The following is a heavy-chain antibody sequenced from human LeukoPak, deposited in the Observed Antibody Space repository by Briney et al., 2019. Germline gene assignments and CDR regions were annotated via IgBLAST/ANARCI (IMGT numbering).Heavy chain of an antibody. CDR1: GFSLSTSGVG. J-gene: IGHJ4*02. Sequence: SGPTLVKPTQTLTLTCTFSGFSLSTSGVGVGWIRQPPGKALEWLALIYWDDDKRYSPSLNNRLTITRGTSKDQVVLTMTNMDPVDTGTYYCARANAVAGTIDYWGQGTPVTVSS. D-gene: IGHD6-19*01. V-gene: IGHV2-5*02. CDR2: IYWDDDK. CDR3: ARANAVAGTIDY.